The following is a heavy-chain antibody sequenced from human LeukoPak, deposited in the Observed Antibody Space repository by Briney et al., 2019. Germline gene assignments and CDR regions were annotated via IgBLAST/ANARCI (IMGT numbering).Heavy chain of an antibody. CDR1: GFTFSSYA. CDR2: ISSSGSTI. J-gene: IGHJ4*02. D-gene: IGHD3-22*01. Sequence: GGSLRLSCAASGFTFSSYAMSWVRQAPGKGLEWVSYISSSGSTIYYADSVKGRFTISRDNAKNSLYLQMNSLRAEDTAVYYCARNPVYDSSGCYYFDYWGQGTLVTVSS. CDR3: ARNPVYDSSGCYYFDY. V-gene: IGHV3-48*03.